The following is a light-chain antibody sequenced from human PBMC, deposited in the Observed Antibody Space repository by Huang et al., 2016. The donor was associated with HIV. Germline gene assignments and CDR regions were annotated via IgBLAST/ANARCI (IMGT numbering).Light chain of an antibody. Sequence: DIQMTQSPSSLSASVGDRVTITCRASQSISTYLNWFQQKPGKAPKLLIYATSNLQSEVPSRFSGSGYETDFTLTVSSLQPEDFATYYCQQSYNTPPTFGQGTKLEI. CDR3: QQSYNTPPT. V-gene: IGKV1-39*01. CDR2: ATS. J-gene: IGKJ2*01. CDR1: QSISTY.